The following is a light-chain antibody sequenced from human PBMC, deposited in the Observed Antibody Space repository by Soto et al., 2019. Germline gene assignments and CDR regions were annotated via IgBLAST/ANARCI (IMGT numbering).Light chain of an antibody. CDR3: QVWDIMTDNYV. V-gene: IGLV3-21*04. CDR2: YDS. J-gene: IGLJ1*01. Sequence: SSKLTQPPSVSVAPEKTATITCGGNNIGNKRVHWYRQKPGQAPVLLISYDSDRPSGIPERFSGSNSENTATLTISRVEAGDEADYYCQVWDIMTDNYVFGSGTKLTVL. CDR1: NIGNKR.